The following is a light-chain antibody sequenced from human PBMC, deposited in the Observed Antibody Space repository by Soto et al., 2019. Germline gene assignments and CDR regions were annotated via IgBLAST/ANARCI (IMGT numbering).Light chain of an antibody. V-gene: IGKV1-39*01. Sequence: DIQMTQSPSSLSASVGDRVTITCRASQSISSYLNWYQQKPGKAPKLLIYAASSLQSGVPSRFSGSGSGTDFTLTISSLQPEDIATYYCQQYDDLPRTFGPGTKVDIK. CDR3: QQYDDLPRT. J-gene: IGKJ3*01. CDR2: AAS. CDR1: QSISSY.